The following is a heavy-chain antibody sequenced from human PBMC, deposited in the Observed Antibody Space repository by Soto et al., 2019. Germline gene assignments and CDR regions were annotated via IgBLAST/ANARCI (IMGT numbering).Heavy chain of an antibody. J-gene: IGHJ3*02. CDR3: ARDGLIGTPFGAFDI. D-gene: IGHD1-20*01. V-gene: IGHV1-46*01. Sequence: ASVKVSCKASGYTFTSYYMHWVRQAPGQGLEWMGIINPSGGSTSYAQKFQGRVTMTRDTSTSTVYMELSSLRSEDTAVYYCARDGLIGTPFGAFDIWGQGTMVTVSS. CDR1: GYTFTSYY. CDR2: INPSGGST.